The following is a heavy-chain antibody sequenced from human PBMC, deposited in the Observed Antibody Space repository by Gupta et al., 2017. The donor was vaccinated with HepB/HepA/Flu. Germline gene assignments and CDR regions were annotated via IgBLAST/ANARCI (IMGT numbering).Heavy chain of an antibody. D-gene: IGHD2-15*01. V-gene: IGHV3-30*18. CDR2: ISYDGSNK. CDR1: GFTFSSYG. J-gene: IGHJ6*02. CDR3: AKAGGDIVVVVAATLHYYGMDV. Sequence: QVQLVESGGGVVQPGRSLRLSCAASGFTFSSYGMHWVRQAPGKGLEWVAVISYDGSNKYYADSVKGRFTISRDNSKNTLYLQMNSLRAEDTAVYYCAKAGGDIVVVVAATLHYYGMDVWGQGTTVTVSS.